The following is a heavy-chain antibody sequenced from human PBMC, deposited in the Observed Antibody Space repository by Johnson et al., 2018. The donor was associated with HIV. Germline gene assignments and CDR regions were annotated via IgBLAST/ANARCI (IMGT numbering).Heavy chain of an antibody. CDR3: ARDQHDSYGGWWYGAFDI. Sequence: VQLVESGGGVVRPGGSLRLSCAASGFTFDDYGMSWVRQAPGKGLEWVSGINWNGGSTGYADSVKGRFTISRDNSKNTLYLQMNSLRADDTAVYYCARDQHDSYGGWWYGAFDIWGQGTRVTVSS. CDR2: INWNGGST. CDR1: GFTFDDYG. J-gene: IGHJ3*02. D-gene: IGHD5-18*01. V-gene: IGHV3-20*04.